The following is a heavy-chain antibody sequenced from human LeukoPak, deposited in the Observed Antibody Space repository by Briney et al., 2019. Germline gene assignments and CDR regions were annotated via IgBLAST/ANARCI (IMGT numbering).Heavy chain of an antibody. J-gene: IGHJ6*03. D-gene: IGHD6-6*01. CDR3: ARVVPYSTSSVYYNYYYMDV. CDR1: GFTFSSYS. CDR2: ISSSSTYI. Sequence: GGSLRLSYAASGFTFSSYSMNWVRQAPGKGLEWVSSISSSSTYIYYADSVKGRFSISRDNAKNSLYLQMHSLRAEETAVYYCARVVPYSTSSVYYNYYYMDVWGKGTTVTVSS. V-gene: IGHV3-21*01.